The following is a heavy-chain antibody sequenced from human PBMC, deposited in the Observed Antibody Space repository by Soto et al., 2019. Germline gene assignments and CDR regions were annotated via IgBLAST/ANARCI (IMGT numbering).Heavy chain of an antibody. Sequence: KVLERIGEINHSGSTNYNPSLKSRVTRSVDTSKNQFSRRLSSVTAADTAVYYCARGPRIFFFSSRRRHTRLAPGLGIPAEPLSDL. CDR3: ARGPRIFFFSSRRRHTRLAPGLGIPAEPLSDL. J-gene: IGHJ2*01. CDR2: INHSGST. D-gene: IGHD3-9*01. V-gene: IGHV4-34*01.